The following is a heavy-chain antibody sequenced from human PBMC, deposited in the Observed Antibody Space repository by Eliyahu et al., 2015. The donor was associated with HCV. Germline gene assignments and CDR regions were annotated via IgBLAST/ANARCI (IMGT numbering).Heavy chain of an antibody. J-gene: IGHJ4*02. CDR2: LYYSGTT. CDR3: ATRGVNYYGSGSYFYN. CDR1: GDSISSSGYY. V-gene: IGHV4-39*01. Sequence: QLQLQESGPGLVKPSETLSLTCTVSGDSISSSGYYWGWIRQPPGKGLEWIGSLYYSGTTHYNPSLKSRVTTSVDTSKNQFSLKLSSVTAADTAVYYCATRGVNYYGSGSYFYNWGQGNLVTVSS. D-gene: IGHD3-10*01.